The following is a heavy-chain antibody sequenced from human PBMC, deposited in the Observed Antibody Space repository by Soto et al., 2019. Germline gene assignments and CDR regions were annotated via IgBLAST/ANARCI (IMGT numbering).Heavy chain of an antibody. Sequence: SETLSLTCTVSGGSISSGGYYWSWIRQHPGKGLEWIGYIYYSGSTYYNPSLKSQVTISVDTSKNQFSLKLSSVTAADTAVYYCARDSYYGSGSYYNWFDPWGQGTLVTVSS. CDR3: ARDSYYGSGSYYNWFDP. J-gene: IGHJ5*02. CDR2: IYYSGST. V-gene: IGHV4-31*01. CDR1: GGSISSGGYY. D-gene: IGHD3-10*01.